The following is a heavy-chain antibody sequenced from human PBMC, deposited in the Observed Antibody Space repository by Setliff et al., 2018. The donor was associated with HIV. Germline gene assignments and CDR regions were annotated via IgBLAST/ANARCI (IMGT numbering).Heavy chain of an antibody. CDR3: ARVPTNPDFYYYYMDV. V-gene: IGHV4-59*12. J-gene: IGHJ6*03. Sequence: PSETLSLTCSVSGGSINSYYWSWIRQPPGKGLEWIGYIYYSGSTSYNPSLKSRVTISVDTSKNQFSLKLSSVTAADTAVYYCARVPTNPDFYYYYMDVWGKGTTVTVSS. CDR1: GGSINSYY. CDR2: IYYSGST.